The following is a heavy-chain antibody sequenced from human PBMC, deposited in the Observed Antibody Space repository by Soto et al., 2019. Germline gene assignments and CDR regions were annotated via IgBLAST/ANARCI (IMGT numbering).Heavy chain of an antibody. CDR2: ISAYNGNT. CDR3: ARERVTLVRGPQNWFDP. CDR1: GYRFASYA. Sequence: QVHLVQSGGEVKKTGASVTVSCKASGYRFASYAIGWVRQAPGQGLEWVGWISAYNGNTRYAQKLQGRVTMTTDTSTSTAYMELRSLKADDTAVSYCARERVTLVRGPQNWFDPWGQGTLVTVSS. J-gene: IGHJ5*02. V-gene: IGHV1-18*01. D-gene: IGHD3-10*01.